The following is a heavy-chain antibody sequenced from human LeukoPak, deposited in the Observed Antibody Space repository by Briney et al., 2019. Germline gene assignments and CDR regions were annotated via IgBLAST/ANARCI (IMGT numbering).Heavy chain of an antibody. D-gene: IGHD3-22*01. V-gene: IGHV3-53*01. CDR2: IYNGDTT. CDR1: GYSVSVYY. Sequence: PGGSLRLSCAVSGYSVSVYYMSWVRQAPGKGLEWLSVIYNGDTTYYADSVKGRFTISGDNSGNTVNLQMNSLRAEDTAAYYCARAPPYYYDSRGYHYERGNYFYGMDVWGRGTTVIVSS. J-gene: IGHJ6*02. CDR3: ARAPPYYYDSRGYHYERGNYFYGMDV.